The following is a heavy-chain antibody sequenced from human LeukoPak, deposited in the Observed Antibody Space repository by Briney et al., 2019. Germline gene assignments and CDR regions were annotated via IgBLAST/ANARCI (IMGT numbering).Heavy chain of an antibody. CDR1: GYSISSGYY. CDR3: ARGGSSSWYGAFDY. V-gene: IGHV4-38-2*02. CDR2: INHSGST. J-gene: IGHJ4*02. D-gene: IGHD6-13*01. Sequence: SETLSLTCTVSGYSISSGYYWSWIRQPPGKGLEWIGEINHSGSTNYNPSLKSRVTISVNTSKNQFSLKLSSVTAADTAVYYCARGGSSSWYGAFDYWGQGTLVTVSS.